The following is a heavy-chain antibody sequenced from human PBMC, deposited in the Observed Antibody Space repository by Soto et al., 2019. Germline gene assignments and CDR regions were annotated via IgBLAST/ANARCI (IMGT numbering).Heavy chain of an antibody. V-gene: IGHV4-59*01. CDR3: ARDFAGRGPFDP. D-gene: IGHD1-26*01. J-gene: IGHJ5*02. CDR2: VYYTWTT. CDR1: NVSIKSSY. Sequence: SETLSLTCSVSNVSIKSSYWNWIRQSPGKGLEWIGFVYYTWTTKYNPSLKGRVTISVDTSNNEFSLKLTSVTTADTAFYFCARDFAGRGPFDPWGQGTLVTVSS.